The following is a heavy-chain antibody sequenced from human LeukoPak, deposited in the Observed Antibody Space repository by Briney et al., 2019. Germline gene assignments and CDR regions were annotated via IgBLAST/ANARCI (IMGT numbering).Heavy chain of an antibody. D-gene: IGHD4-11*01. J-gene: IGHJ4*02. CDR3: ARDLAGTVTSTFDY. CDR2: ISYDGSNK. V-gene: IGHV3-30*01. CDR1: GFTFSSYA. Sequence: PGRSLRLSCAASGFTFSSYAMHWVRQAPGKGLEWVAGISYDGSNKYYADSVKGRFTISRDNSKNTLYLQMNSLRAEDTAVYYCARDLAGTVTSTFDYWGQGTLVTVSS.